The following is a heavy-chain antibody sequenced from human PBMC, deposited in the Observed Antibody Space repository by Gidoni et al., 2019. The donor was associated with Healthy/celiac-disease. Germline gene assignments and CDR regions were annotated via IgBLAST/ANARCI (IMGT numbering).Heavy chain of an antibody. Sequence: EVQLVESGGGLVQPGGPRRLSCEASVFTFDDYAMHWVRQAPGKGLGWVSGISWNSGSIGYADSVKGRFTISRDNAKNSLYLQMNSLRAEGTALYYCAKADYYDSSGAFDYWGQGTLVTVSS. CDR2: ISWNSGSI. V-gene: IGHV3-9*01. D-gene: IGHD3-22*01. J-gene: IGHJ4*02. CDR1: VFTFDDYA. CDR3: AKADYYDSSGAFDY.